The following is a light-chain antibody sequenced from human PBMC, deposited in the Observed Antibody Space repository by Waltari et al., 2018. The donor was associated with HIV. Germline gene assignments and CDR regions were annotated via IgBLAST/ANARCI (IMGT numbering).Light chain of an antibody. Sequence: SYELTQPHSVSVSPGQTARIPCSGEVLTMPYIYWYQQKPGQAPVLVIYKDKERPSGIPERFSGSSTGTTVTLTISGVQAEDEADYYCQSADSSTTYWVFGGGTKLTVL. CDR2: KDK. CDR1: VLTMPY. V-gene: IGLV3-25*03. J-gene: IGLJ3*02. CDR3: QSADSSTTYWV.